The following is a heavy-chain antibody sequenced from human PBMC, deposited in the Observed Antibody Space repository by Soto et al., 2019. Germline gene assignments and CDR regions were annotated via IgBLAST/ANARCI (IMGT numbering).Heavy chain of an antibody. CDR3: ARDKVAGDYYYYDMDV. J-gene: IGHJ6*02. V-gene: IGHV1-2*02. D-gene: IGHD6-19*01. Sequence: ASVKVSCEASGYTFTDYYIHWVRQARGEGLEWMGWINPNSGGTNYAQKFQGRVTMTRDTSISTAYMEVSRLRSDDTAVYYCARDKVAGDYYYYDMDVWGQGTTVTVSS. CDR2: INPNSGGT. CDR1: GYTFTDYY.